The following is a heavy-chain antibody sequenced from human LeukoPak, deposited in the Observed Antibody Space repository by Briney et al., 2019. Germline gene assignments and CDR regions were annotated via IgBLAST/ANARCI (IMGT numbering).Heavy chain of an antibody. D-gene: IGHD6-13*01. CDR3: ARGTPIGQQVLYY. V-gene: IGHV1-69*02. CDR2: IIPILGIA. CDR1: GGTFSSYT. J-gene: IGHJ4*02. Sequence: SVKVSCKASGGTFSSYTISWVRQAPGQGLEWMGRIIPILGIANYAQKFQGRVTITADKSTSTAYMELSSLRSEDTAVYYCARGTPIGQQVLYYWGQGTLVTVSS.